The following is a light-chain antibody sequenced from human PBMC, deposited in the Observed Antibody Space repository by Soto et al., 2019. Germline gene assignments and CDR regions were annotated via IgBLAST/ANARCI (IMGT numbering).Light chain of an antibody. V-gene: IGKV3-15*01. CDR3: QQYGSSPPIT. CDR2: GAS. Sequence: EIVMTQSPDTLSVAPGERVTFSCRASQGVSRKLAWYQHKPGQAPRLLISGASTGATGIPARFSGSGSGTEFTLTISRLEPEDFAVYYCQQYGSSPPITFGQGTRLEIK. CDR1: QGVSRK. J-gene: IGKJ5*01.